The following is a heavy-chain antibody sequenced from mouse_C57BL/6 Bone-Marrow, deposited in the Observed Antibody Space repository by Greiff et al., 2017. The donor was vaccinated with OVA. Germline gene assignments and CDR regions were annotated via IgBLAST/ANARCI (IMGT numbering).Heavy chain of an antibody. V-gene: IGHV14-4*01. J-gene: IGHJ3*01. D-gene: IGHD1-1*01. CDR1: GFNIKDDY. Sequence: EVQLQQSGAELVRPGASVKLSCTASGFNIKDDYMHWVKQRPEQGLEWIGWIDPENGDTEYASKFQGTATITADTSSNTAYLQLSSLTSEDTAVYYCTYYYGSSYGFAYWGQGTLVTVSA. CDR2: IDPENGDT. CDR3: TYYYGSSYGFAY.